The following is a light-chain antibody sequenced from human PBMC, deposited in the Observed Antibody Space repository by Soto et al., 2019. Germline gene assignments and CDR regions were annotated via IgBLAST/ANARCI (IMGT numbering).Light chain of an antibody. V-gene: IGKV1-5*01. CDR1: QRISSW. J-gene: IGKJ5*01. Sequence: DIQMTQSPSTLSASVGDRVTITCRASQRISSWLAWYQQKPGKAPKLLIYDASSLESGVPSRFSGSGSGTEFTLTISSLQPDDFATYYCQQYNSYWITFGQGTRLEIK. CDR3: QQYNSYWIT. CDR2: DAS.